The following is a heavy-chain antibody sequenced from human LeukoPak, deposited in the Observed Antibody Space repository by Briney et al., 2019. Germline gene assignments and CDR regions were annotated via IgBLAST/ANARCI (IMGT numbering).Heavy chain of an antibody. J-gene: IGHJ4*02. CDR1: GFTFSSYG. V-gene: IGHV3-30*18. CDR2: ISYDGSDK. CDR3: AKDDSYGSYYFDY. Sequence: GGTLRLSCAASGFTFSSYGMHWVRQAPGKGLEWVAVISYDGSDKYYADSVKGRFTISRDNSKNTLYLQMNSLRAEDTAVYYCAKDDSYGSYYFDYWGQGTLVTVSS. D-gene: IGHD5-18*01.